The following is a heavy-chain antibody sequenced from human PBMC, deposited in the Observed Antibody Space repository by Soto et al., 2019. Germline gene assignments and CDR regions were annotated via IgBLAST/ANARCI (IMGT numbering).Heavy chain of an antibody. Sequence: ASVKVSCKASGYTFTNYYMYWVRQAPGQGLEWMGWISAYNGNTNYAQKLQGRVTMTTDTSTSTAYMELRSLRSDDTAVYYCARDPCITMIVVVNGWFDPWGQGTLVTVSS. V-gene: IGHV1-18*01. CDR2: ISAYNGNT. CDR3: ARDPCITMIVVVNGWFDP. CDR1: GYTFTNYY. D-gene: IGHD3-22*01. J-gene: IGHJ5*02.